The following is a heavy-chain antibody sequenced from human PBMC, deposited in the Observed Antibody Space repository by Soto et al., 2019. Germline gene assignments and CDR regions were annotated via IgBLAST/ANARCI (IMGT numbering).Heavy chain of an antibody. Sequence: VASVKVSCKPSGYTLNTYYLHWVRQAPGQGLEWMGIIHPSGGGSTYAQKFLGRVTMTRDTSTSTVFMELSSLRSADTAVYYCARGGHIAVVTASFDYWGQRTLVTVSS. D-gene: IGHD2-21*02. CDR1: GYTLNTYY. CDR3: ARGGHIAVVTASFDY. CDR2: IHPSGGGS. V-gene: IGHV1-46*02. J-gene: IGHJ4*02.